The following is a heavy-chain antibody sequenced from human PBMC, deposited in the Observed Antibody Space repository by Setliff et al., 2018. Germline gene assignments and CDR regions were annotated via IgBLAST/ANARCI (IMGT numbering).Heavy chain of an antibody. Sequence: GGSLRLSCAASGFDFSDAWMSWVRQAPGKGPEWVGRIKGKTDGLTTDYAAPVKGRFTISRDDSKNTLYLQMNSLRAEDTAMYYCVRDVSRWLQFLGSFDQWGQGTLVTAPQ. D-gene: IGHD5-12*01. V-gene: IGHV3-15*01. CDR2: IKGKTDGLTT. CDR1: GFDFSDAW. J-gene: IGHJ4*02. CDR3: VRDVSRWLQFLGSFDQ.